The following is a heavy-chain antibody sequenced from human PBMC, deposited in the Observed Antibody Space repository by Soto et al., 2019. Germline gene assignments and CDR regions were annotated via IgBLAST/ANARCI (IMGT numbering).Heavy chain of an antibody. CDR3: ARDSDYSNRYYGMDV. Sequence: SETLSLTCTVSGGSISSGGYYWSWIRQHPGKGLEWIGYIYYSGSTYCNPSLKSRVTISVDTSKNQFSLKLSSVTAADTAVYYCARDSDYSNRYYGMDVWGQGTMVTVSS. CDR1: GGSISSGGYY. CDR2: IYYSGST. J-gene: IGHJ6*02. V-gene: IGHV4-31*03. D-gene: IGHD4-4*01.